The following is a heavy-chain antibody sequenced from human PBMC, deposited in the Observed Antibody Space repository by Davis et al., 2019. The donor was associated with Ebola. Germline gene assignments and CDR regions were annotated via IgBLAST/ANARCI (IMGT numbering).Heavy chain of an antibody. V-gene: IGHV3-20*04. CDR2: ISWNGGSK. J-gene: IGHJ4*02. Sequence: GGSLRLSCVASGFTFDDYGMHWVRQPPGKGLEWVSGISWNGGSKDYADSVKGRFTISRDNARDSLYLQMDSLRVEDTAIYYCARDAFSLSRYDTEDHWGQGTLVTVSS. CDR1: GFTFDDYG. CDR3: ARDAFSLSRYDTEDH. D-gene: IGHD3-9*01.